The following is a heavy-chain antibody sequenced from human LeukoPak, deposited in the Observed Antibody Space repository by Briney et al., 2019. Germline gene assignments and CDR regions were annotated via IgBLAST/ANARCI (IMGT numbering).Heavy chain of an antibody. Sequence: GGSLRLSCAASGVTFSSYWMSWVRQAPGKGLEWVANIKQDGSERYYVDSVKGRCTLSRDNAKNSLYLQMNSLRAEDTAVYYCARSYDSSGYYPTWFDYWGQGTLVTVSS. CDR2: IKQDGSER. CDR1: GVTFSSYW. V-gene: IGHV3-7*01. J-gene: IGHJ4*02. CDR3: ARSYDSSGYYPTWFDY. D-gene: IGHD3-22*01.